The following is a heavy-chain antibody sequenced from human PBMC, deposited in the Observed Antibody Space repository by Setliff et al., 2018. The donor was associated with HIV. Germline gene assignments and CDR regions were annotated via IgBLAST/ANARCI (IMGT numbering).Heavy chain of an antibody. CDR1: GGSFSGYY. CDR2: IYIYNSGST. V-gene: IGHV4-59*01. CDR3: ASLFHDTSAPWLYYFDY. J-gene: IGHJ4*02. D-gene: IGHD3-22*01. Sequence: SETLSLTCSVSGGSFSGYYWSWIRQPPGKGLEWIGYIYIYNSGSTNYNPSLTSRVTISVDTSRNQFSLKLTSVTAADTALYYCASLFHDTSAPWLYYFDYWGQGTLVTVSS.